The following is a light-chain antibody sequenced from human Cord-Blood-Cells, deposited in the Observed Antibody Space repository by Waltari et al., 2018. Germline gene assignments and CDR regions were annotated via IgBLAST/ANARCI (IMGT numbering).Light chain of an antibody. J-gene: IGLJ1*01. CDR2: DVS. V-gene: IGLV2-14*01. CDR3: SSYTSSSTLYV. CDR1: SSDVGGSNL. Sequence: QSALTPPAPVSGSPGQPLTHSCTGTSSDVGGSNLVAWYQQPPSKAPKHMIYDVSIRPSGVSKRFSGSNAGNTASLTISRLQAEDEADYYCSSYTSSSTLYVFGTGTKVTV.